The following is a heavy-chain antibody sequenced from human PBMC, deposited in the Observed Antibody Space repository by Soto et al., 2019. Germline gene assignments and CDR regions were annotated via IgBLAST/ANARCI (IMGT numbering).Heavy chain of an antibody. CDR2: ISGSGGST. Sequence: HPGGSLRLSCAASGFTFSSYAMSWVRQAPGKGLEWVSAISGSGGSTYYADSVKGRFTISRDNSKNTLYLQMNSLRAEDTAVYYCAKPELELTYYFDYWGQGTLVTVSS. J-gene: IGHJ4*02. CDR3: AKPELELTYYFDY. V-gene: IGHV3-23*01. CDR1: GFTFSSYA. D-gene: IGHD1-7*01.